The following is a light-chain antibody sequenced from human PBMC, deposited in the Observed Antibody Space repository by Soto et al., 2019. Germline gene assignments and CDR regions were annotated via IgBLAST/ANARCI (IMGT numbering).Light chain of an antibody. CDR3: QQYNSFSQWT. CDR1: QSVRTW. V-gene: IGKV1-5*03. Sequence: DIQLTQSPSTLSASVGDRVTIACRASQSVRTWLAWYQQKPGKAPKLLIYKASTLESGVPSRFSGSGSETEFTLTISSLQPDDFAIYYCQQYNSFSQWTSGQGTKVEIK. J-gene: IGKJ1*01. CDR2: KAS.